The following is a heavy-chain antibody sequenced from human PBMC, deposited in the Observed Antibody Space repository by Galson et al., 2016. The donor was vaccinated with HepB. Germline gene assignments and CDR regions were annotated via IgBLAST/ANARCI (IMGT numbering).Heavy chain of an antibody. CDR3: AREVSLRGTFDP. CDR2: FYYTGST. V-gene: IGHV4-31*03. J-gene: IGHJ5*02. CDR1: GGSISGAGYY. D-gene: IGHD1-14*01. Sequence: TLSLTCSVSGGSISGAGYYWSWIRQHPGKGLEWIGYFYYTGSTYYNPSLKSRVFVSADTSKNQFSLMLNSVTAADTAVYYCAREVSLRGTFDPWGQGTLVTVSS.